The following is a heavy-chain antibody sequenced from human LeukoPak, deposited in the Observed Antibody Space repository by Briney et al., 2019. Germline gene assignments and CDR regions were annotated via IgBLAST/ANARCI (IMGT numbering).Heavy chain of an antibody. D-gene: IGHD3-10*01. CDR1: GLTFDDYA. Sequence: PGGCLRLSCAASGLTFDDYAMHWVRQAPGKGLEWVSGISWNSDSIGYADSVKGRFTISRDNAKNSLYLQMNSLRAEDTALYYCAKDLSGSGSYYFDYWGRGTLVTVSS. V-gene: IGHV3-9*01. CDR3: AKDLSGSGSYYFDY. CDR2: ISWNSDSI. J-gene: IGHJ4*02.